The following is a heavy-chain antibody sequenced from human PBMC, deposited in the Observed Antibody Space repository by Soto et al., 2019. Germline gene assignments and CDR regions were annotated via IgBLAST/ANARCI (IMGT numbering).Heavy chain of an antibody. V-gene: IGHV3-23*01. CDR1: GFTFSSYA. Sequence: GGSLRLSCAASGFTFSSYAISWVRQGQGKGLEWVSAISKNGGSTYYADSVKGRFTISRDNSKNTLYLQMNSLRAEDTAVYYCAKPPYGEEYFQHWGQGALVTVSS. D-gene: IGHD4-17*01. CDR3: AKPPYGEEYFQH. J-gene: IGHJ1*01. CDR2: ISKNGGST.